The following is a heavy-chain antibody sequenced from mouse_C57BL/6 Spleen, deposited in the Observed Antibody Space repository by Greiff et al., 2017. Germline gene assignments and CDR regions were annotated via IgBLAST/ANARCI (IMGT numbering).Heavy chain of an antibody. CDR2: ISYSGST. Sequence: EVQGVESGPGMVKPSQSLSLTCTVTGYSITSGYDWHWIRHFPGNKLEWMGYISYSGSTNYNPSLKSRISITHDTSKNHFFLKLNSVTTEDTATYYCARAYYDSFAYWGQGTLVTVSA. D-gene: IGHD2-4*01. CDR3: ARAYYDSFAY. CDR1: GYSITSGYD. J-gene: IGHJ3*01. V-gene: IGHV3-1*01.